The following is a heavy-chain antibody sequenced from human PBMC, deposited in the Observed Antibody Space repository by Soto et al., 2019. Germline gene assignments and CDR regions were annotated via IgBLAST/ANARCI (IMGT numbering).Heavy chain of an antibody. D-gene: IGHD3-16*02. Sequence: SETLSLTCTVSGGSISSYYWSWIRQPPGKGLEWIGYIYYSGSTNYNPSLKSRVTISVDTSKNQFSLKLSSVTAADTAVYYCARDLRDYIWGSYRQSFDYWGQGTLVTVSS. CDR1: GGSISSYY. CDR2: IYYSGST. J-gene: IGHJ4*02. CDR3: ARDLRDYIWGSYRQSFDY. V-gene: IGHV4-59*01.